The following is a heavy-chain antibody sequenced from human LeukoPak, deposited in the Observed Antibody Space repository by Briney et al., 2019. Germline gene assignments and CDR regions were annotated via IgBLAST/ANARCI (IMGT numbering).Heavy chain of an antibody. J-gene: IGHJ4*02. CDR1: GGSITSSSSY. CDR2: IYYSGTT. D-gene: IGHD2-15*01. CDR3: ARLVPPGGGDCTGSNCHTVYYFDY. V-gene: IGHV4-39*01. Sequence: PSETLSLTCPVSGGSITSSSSYWGWIRQPPGKGLEWIGTIYYSGTTYYNPSLKSRVTISIDAAKNQFSLKLSSVTAADTAVYYCARLVPPGGGDCTGSNCHTVYYFDYWGQGTLVTVSS.